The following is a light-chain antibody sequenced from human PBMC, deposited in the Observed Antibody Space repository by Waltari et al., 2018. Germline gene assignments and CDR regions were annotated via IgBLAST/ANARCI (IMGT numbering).Light chain of an antibody. Sequence: DIQMTQYPSSLSASVGDRVTITCRASQSIGSYLNWYHQKPGKAPKLLIYAASSLQSGVPSRFSGSGSGTDFTLTISSLQPEDFATYFCQQSYITWTFGQGTKVEIK. V-gene: IGKV1-39*01. J-gene: IGKJ1*01. CDR1: QSIGSY. CDR3: QQSYITWT. CDR2: AAS.